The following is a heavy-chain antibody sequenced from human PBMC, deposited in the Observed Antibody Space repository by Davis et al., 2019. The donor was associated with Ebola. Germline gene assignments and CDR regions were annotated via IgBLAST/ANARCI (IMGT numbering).Heavy chain of an antibody. V-gene: IGHV3-7*01. CDR1: GFMFSSYW. D-gene: IGHD3-16*02. J-gene: IGHJ6*02. CDR3: ARSLKGASVSTYYGMDV. Sequence: GESLKISCAASGFMFSSYWMSWVRQAPGRGLEWVANIKHDGSEKYYVDSVKGRFTISRDNAKNTLYLQMNSLRAEDTAVYYCARSLKGASVSTYYGMDVWGQGTTVTVSS. CDR2: IKHDGSEK.